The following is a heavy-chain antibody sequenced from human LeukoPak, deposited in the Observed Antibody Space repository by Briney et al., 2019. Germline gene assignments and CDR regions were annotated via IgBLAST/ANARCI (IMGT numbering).Heavy chain of an antibody. D-gene: IGHD7-27*01. J-gene: IGHJ4*02. CDR1: GFSFNNAW. CDR2: VKSKANGGTI. V-gene: IGHV3-15*01. CDR3: TPWGPYSEPAKYYFDY. Sequence: GGSLRLSRAASGFSFNNAWMSWVRQAPGEGLEWVGRVKSKANGGTIEYAAPVKGRFTISRDDSKNTLYLQMDSLETEDTAVYYCTPWGPYSEPAKYYFDYWGQRALVTVSS.